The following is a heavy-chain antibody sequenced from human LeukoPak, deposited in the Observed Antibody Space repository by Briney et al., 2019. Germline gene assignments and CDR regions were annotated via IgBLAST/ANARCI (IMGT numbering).Heavy chain of an antibody. CDR3: AKDLSISGIPTITIFGVVTPGDAFDI. D-gene: IGHD3-3*01. V-gene: IGHV3-23*01. CDR2: ISGSGGST. CDR1: GFTLSSYA. Sequence: GGSLRLSCAASGFTLSSYAMSWVRQAPGKGLEWVSAISGSGGSTYYADSVKGRFTISRDNSKNTLYLQMNSLRAEDTAVYYCAKDLSISGIPTITIFGVVTPGDAFDIWGQGTMVTVSS. J-gene: IGHJ3*02.